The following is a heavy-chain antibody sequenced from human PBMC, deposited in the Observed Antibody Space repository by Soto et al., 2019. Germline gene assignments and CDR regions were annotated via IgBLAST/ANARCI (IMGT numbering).Heavy chain of an antibody. Sequence: QVQLVQSGAEVRNPGSSVKVSCKASGDKFSSYTISWVRQAPGQGLEGMGRLVPFAGVPIYAQIFQGRITITADSSSSTAYMELSSLTSDDTAVYYCAREPSIAAVGIPLYSYYYMDVWGEGTAVTVSS. CDR3: AREPSIAAVGIPLYSYYYMDV. D-gene: IGHD6-13*01. CDR2: LVPFAGVP. CDR1: GDKFSSYT. J-gene: IGHJ6*03. V-gene: IGHV1-69*08.